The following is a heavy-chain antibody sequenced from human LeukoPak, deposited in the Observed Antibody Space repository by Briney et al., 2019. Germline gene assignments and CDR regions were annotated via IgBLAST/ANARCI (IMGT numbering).Heavy chain of an antibody. CDR3: ARGHGVWYYFDSSGSLFDY. Sequence: GASVKVSCKASGYTFTSYDINWVRQATGQGLEWMGWMNPNSGNTGYARKFQGRVTMTRNTSISTAYLEMSSLTSEDTAVYYCARGHGVWYYFDSSGSLFDYWGQGTLVTVSS. J-gene: IGHJ4*02. D-gene: IGHD3-22*01. CDR2: MNPNSGNT. V-gene: IGHV1-8*01. CDR1: GYTFTSYD.